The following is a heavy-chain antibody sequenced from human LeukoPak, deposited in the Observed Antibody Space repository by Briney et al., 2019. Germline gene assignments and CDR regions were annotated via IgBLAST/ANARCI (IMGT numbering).Heavy chain of an antibody. V-gene: IGHV3-23*01. CDR2: ISGSGGST. CDR3: AKDINDLSPYYDSSGYYNY. D-gene: IGHD3-22*01. Sequence: PGGSLRLSCAASGFTFSSYAMSWVRQAPGKGLEWVSAISGSGGSTYYADSVKGRFTISRDNSKNTLYLQMNSLRAEDTAVYHCAKDINDLSPYYDSSGYYNYWGQGTLVTVSS. CDR1: GFTFSSYA. J-gene: IGHJ4*02.